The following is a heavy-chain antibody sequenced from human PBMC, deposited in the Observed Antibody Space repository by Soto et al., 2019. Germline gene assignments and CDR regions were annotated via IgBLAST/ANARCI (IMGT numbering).Heavy chain of an antibody. CDR3: AREGRYGDYNY. J-gene: IGHJ4*02. V-gene: IGHV3-33*01. Sequence: QVQLVESGGGVVQPGRSLRLSCAASGFTFSSYGMHWVRQAPGKGLEWVAVIWYDGSNKYYADSVKGRFTISRDNSKNTLYLKMNSLRAEDTAVYYCAREGRYGDYNYWGQGTLVTVSS. CDR1: GFTFSSYG. CDR2: IWYDGSNK. D-gene: IGHD4-17*01.